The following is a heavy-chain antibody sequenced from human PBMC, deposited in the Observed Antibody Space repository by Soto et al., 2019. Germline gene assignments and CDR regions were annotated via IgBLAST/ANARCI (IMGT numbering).Heavy chain of an antibody. CDR3: ARGRGGVQH. CDR2: LNDSGGT. V-gene: IGHV4-34*01. CDR1: GGSFSGYY. Sequence: QVQLQQWGTGLLKPSETLSLTCAVYGGSFSGYYWSWIRQPPGKGLEWIGELNDSGGTNYNASLKSRVSFSVDTSKNQFSPKLSFGTAADTAVYYCARGRGGVQHWGQGTLVTVSS. D-gene: IGHD3-10*01. J-gene: IGHJ1*01.